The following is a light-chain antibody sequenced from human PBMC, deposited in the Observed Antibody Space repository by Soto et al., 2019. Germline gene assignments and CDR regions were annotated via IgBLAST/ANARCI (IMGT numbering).Light chain of an antibody. CDR1: QDIGND. V-gene: IGKV1-6*01. CDR2: AAS. Sequence: AIQMTQSPSSLSASVGDRVTITCRASQDIGNDLAWYQQRPGKAPKLLIYAASSLQSGVPSRFSGSGSGTDFTLTISSLQPGDFATYYCLQDYNFPLTVGGGTKVEIK. CDR3: LQDYNFPLT. J-gene: IGKJ4*01.